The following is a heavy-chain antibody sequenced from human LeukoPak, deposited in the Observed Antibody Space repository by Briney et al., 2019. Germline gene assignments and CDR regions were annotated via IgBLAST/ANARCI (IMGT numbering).Heavy chain of an antibody. D-gene: IGHD6-13*01. CDR1: GYTFTGYY. CDR2: INPNSGGT. V-gene: IGHV1-2*02. J-gene: IGHJ5*02. CDR3: ASGGAIAASNNWFDP. Sequence: ASVKVSCKASGYTFTGYYMHWVRQAPGQGLERMGWINPNSGGTNYAQKFQGRVTMTRDTSISTAYMELSRLRSDDTAVYYCASGGAIAASNNWFDPWGQGTLVTVSS.